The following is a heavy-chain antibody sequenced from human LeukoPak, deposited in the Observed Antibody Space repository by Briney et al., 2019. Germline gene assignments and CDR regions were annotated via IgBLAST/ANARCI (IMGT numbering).Heavy chain of an antibody. Sequence: GGSLRLSCAASGFTFSSYAMSWVRQAPGKGLEWVSAISGSGGSTYYADSVKGRFTISRDNSKNTLYLQMNSLRAEDTAVYYCAKDRFSGRFWLGNYFDYWGQGTLVTVSS. D-gene: IGHD6-19*01. CDR3: AKDRFSGRFWLGNYFDY. CDR1: GFTFSSYA. J-gene: IGHJ4*02. CDR2: ISGSGGST. V-gene: IGHV3-23*01.